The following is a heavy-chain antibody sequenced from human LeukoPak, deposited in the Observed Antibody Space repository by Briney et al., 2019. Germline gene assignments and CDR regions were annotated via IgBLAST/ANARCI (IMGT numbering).Heavy chain of an antibody. D-gene: IGHD3-10*01. V-gene: IGHV4-59*11. CDR1: GGSISPLY. CDR3: ARGGVAAKYYFDF. Sequence: SETLSLTCTVSGGSISPLYWGWIRQAPGKGLEFIGYIYYSGSTNFNPSLKSRVTLSVDTSKSQISLKLTSVTAADTAVYYCARGGVAAKYYFDFWAREPWSPSPQ. J-gene: IGHJ4*02. CDR2: IYYSGST.